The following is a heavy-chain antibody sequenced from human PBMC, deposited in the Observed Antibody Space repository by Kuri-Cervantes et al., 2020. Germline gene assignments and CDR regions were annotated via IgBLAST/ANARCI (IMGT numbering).Heavy chain of an antibody. CDR3: AREGVYCSSTSCYGDGYYYYYYMDV. D-gene: IGHD2-2*01. CDR2: IYYSGST. V-gene: IGHV4-59*13. Sequence: SETLSLTCTVSGGSISSYYWSWIRQPPGKGLEWIGYIYYSGSTNYNPSLKGRVTISVDTSKNQFSVKLSSVTAADTAVYYCAREGVYCSSTSCYGDGYYYYYYMDVWGKGTTVTVSS. CDR1: GGSISSYY. J-gene: IGHJ6*03.